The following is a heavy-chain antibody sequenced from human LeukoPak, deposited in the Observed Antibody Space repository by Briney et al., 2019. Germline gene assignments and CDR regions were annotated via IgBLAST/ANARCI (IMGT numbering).Heavy chain of an antibody. D-gene: IGHD3-10*01. J-gene: IGHJ5*02. Sequence: ASLKVSCKASGYMFDRYGIIWVRQAPGEGLEWMGWISVYNGNTDYAQKFQGRIAMTMDTSTSTAYMELRTLRSDDTAVYYCARGSRITMVRGVRLNWFDPWGQGTLVTVSS. CDR1: GYMFDRYG. CDR3: ARGSRITMVRGVRLNWFDP. V-gene: IGHV1-18*01. CDR2: ISVYNGNT.